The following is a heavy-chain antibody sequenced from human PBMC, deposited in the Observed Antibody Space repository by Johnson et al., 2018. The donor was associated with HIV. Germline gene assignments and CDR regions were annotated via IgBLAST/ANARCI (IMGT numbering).Heavy chain of an antibody. Sequence: VQLVESGGGVVRPGGSLRLSCAASGFTFSSYAMHWVRQAPGKGLEWVAVISYDGSNKYYADSVKGRFTISRDNSKNTLYLQMNILRAEDAAVYYCAREGGRDAFDIWGQGTMVTVSS. J-gene: IGHJ3*02. D-gene: IGHD2-15*01. CDR1: GFTFSSYA. CDR2: ISYDGSNK. CDR3: AREGGRDAFDI. V-gene: IGHV3-30*04.